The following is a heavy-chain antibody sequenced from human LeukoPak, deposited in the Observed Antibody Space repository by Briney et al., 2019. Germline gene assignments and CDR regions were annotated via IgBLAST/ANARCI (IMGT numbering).Heavy chain of an antibody. CDR3: ARPIGYYYGSGSYYRAYGMDV. V-gene: IGHV3-21*01. D-gene: IGHD3-10*01. J-gene: IGHJ6*02. CDR2: ISSSSYI. Sequence: GGSLRLSCAASGFTFSSYWMSWVRQAPGKGLEWVSSISSSSYIYYADSVKGRFTISRDNAKNSLYLQMNSLRAEDTAVYYCARPIGYYYGSGSYYRAYGMDVWGQGTTVTVSS. CDR1: GFTFSSYW.